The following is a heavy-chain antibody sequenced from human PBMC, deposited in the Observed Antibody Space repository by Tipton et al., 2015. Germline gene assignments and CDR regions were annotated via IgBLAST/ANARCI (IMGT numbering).Heavy chain of an antibody. J-gene: IGHJ4*02. CDR1: GGSFSTYY. CDR2: ITHSGST. D-gene: IGHD3-3*01. Sequence: TLSLTCAVSGGSFSTYYWSWIRQPPGKGLEWIAEITHSGSTNYNPSLKSRVTMSVDTSKKQFSLKLDSVTAADTAVYYCAGPRGMPAIFGLPWDYYFDYWGQGALVTVSS. V-gene: IGHV4-34*01. CDR3: AGPRGMPAIFGLPWDYYFDY.